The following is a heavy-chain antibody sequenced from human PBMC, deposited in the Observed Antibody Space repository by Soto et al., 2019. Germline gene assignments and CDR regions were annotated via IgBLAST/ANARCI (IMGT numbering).Heavy chain of an antibody. D-gene: IGHD6-6*01. V-gene: IGHV3-23*01. CDR2: ISGSDDST. CDR3: AKRSSSSTFDY. J-gene: IGHJ4*02. Sequence: PGGSLRLSCAASGFTVSSNYMSWVRQAPGKGLEWVSVISGSDDSTYYADSVKGRFTISRDNSKNTLYLQMNSLRAEDTAVYYCAKRSSSSTFDYRGQGTLVTVSS. CDR1: GFTVSSNY.